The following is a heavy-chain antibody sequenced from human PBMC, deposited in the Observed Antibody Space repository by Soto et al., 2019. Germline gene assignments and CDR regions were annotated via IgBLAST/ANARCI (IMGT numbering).Heavy chain of an antibody. CDR3: AGETAAYYYGMDV. V-gene: IGHV4-34*01. J-gene: IGHJ6*02. D-gene: IGHD6-25*01. CDR1: GGSFSGYY. CDR2: INHSGST. Sequence: ETLSLTCAVYGGSFSGYYWSWIRQPPGKGLEWIGEINHSGSTNYNPSLKSRVTISVDTSKNQFSLKLSSVTAADTAVYYWAGETAAYYYGMDVWGQGTTVTVSS.